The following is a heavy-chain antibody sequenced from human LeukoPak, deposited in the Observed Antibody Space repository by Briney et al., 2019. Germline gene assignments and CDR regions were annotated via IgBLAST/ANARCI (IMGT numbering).Heavy chain of an antibody. Sequence: PGGSLRLSCAASGFTFSSYWMHWVRQAPGKGLVWVSSISSTGTYIYYADSVKGRFTISRDNAKNSLYLQMNSLRAEDTAVYYCARDPSVVPAAVNWFDPWGQGTLVTVSS. CDR3: ARDPSVVPAAVNWFDP. V-gene: IGHV3-21*01. J-gene: IGHJ5*02. CDR2: ISSTGTYI. D-gene: IGHD2-2*01. CDR1: GFTFSSYW.